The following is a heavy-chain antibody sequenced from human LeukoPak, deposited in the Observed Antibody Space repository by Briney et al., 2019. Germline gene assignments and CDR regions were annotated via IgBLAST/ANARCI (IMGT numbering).Heavy chain of an antibody. CDR2: ISWDGGST. V-gene: IGHV3-43*01. CDR3: AKQSSSYLGGYWFDY. CDR1: GFTFDDYT. Sequence: GGSLRLSCAASGFTFDDYTMHWVRQAPGKGLEWVSLISWDGGSTYYADSVKGRFTISRDNSKNSLYLQMYSLRTEDTALYYCAKQSSSYLGGYWFDYWGQGTLVTVSS. D-gene: IGHD6-6*01. J-gene: IGHJ4*02.